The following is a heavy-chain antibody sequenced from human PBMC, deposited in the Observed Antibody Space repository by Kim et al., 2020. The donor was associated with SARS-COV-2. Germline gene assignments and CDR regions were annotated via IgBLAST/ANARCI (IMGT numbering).Heavy chain of an antibody. CDR1: GYTFTSYG. CDR3: ARDLWGGGLIRGAYYYYYYGMDV. J-gene: IGHJ6*02. V-gene: IGHV1-18*01. Sequence: ASVKVSCKASGYTFTSYGISWVRQAPGQGLEWMGWISAYNGNTNYAQKLQGRVTMTTDTSTSTAYMELRSLRSDDTAVYYCARDLWGGGLIRGAYYYYYYGMDVWGQGTTVTVSS. D-gene: IGHD2-15*01. CDR2: ISAYNGNT.